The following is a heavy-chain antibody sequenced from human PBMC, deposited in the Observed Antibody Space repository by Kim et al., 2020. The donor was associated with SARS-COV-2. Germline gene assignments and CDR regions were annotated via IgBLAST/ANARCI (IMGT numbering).Heavy chain of an antibody. CDR2: DGSTT. CDR3: AAVTGTVN. D-gene: IGHD6-19*01. J-gene: IGHJ4*02. V-gene: IGHV3-74*01. Sequence: DGSTTTYADSVKGRFTISRDNAKNTLYLQMNSLRVEDTAVYHCAAVTGTVNWGQGTLVIVS.